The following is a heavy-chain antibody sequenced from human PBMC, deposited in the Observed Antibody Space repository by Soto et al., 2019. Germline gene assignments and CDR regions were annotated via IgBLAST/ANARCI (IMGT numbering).Heavy chain of an antibody. CDR2: IIPIFGTA. Sequence: SVKVSCKASGGTFSSYSISWVRQAPGQGLECMGGIIPIFGTANYAQKFQGRVTITADESTSTAYMELSSLRSEDTAVYYCARKGYYDSSGYYYRTYYYGMDVWGQGTTVTVSS. CDR1: GGTFSSYS. J-gene: IGHJ6*02. CDR3: ARKGYYDSSGYYYRTYYYGMDV. D-gene: IGHD3-22*01. V-gene: IGHV1-69*13.